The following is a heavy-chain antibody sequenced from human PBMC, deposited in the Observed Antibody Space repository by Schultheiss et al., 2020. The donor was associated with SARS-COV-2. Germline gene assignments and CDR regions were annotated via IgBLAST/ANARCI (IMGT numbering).Heavy chain of an antibody. CDR3: ARGGPRAVAPMDV. V-gene: IGHV3-48*03. J-gene: IGHJ6*02. CDR2: ISDSDNTK. D-gene: IGHD6-19*01. CDR1: GFIFNNYQ. Sequence: GSLRLSCAASGFIFNNYQMNWVRQAPGKGLEWVSYISDSDNTKYYADFVKGRFTISRDNTYNSLFLQMNSLRAEDTAVYYCARGGPRAVAPMDVWGQGTTVTVAS.